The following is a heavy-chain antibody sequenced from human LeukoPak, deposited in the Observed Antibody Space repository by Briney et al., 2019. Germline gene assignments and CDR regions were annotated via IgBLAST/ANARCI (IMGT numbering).Heavy chain of an antibody. Sequence: GGSLRLSCAASGSTFSSYSMNWVRQAPGKGLEWVSSISSSSSYIYYADSVRGRFTISRDNAKNSLYLQMNSLRAEDTAVYYCARDLIAAAGDDNWFDPWGQGTLVTVSS. CDR3: ARDLIAAAGDDNWFDP. CDR1: GSTFSSYS. V-gene: IGHV3-21*01. CDR2: ISSSSSYI. D-gene: IGHD6-13*01. J-gene: IGHJ5*02.